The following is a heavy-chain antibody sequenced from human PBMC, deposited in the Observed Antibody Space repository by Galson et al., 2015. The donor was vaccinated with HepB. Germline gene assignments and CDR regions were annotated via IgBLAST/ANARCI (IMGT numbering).Heavy chain of an antibody. CDR3: TTDHRIAAAGGDWFDP. CDR2: IKSKTDGGTT. CDR1: GFTFSNAW. V-gene: IGHV3-15*01. Sequence: SLRLSCAASGFTFSNAWMSWVRQAPGKGLEWVGRIKSKTDGGTTDYAAPVKGRFTISRDDSKNTLYLQMNSLKTEDTAVYYCTTDHRIAAAGGDWFDPWGQGTLVTVSS. D-gene: IGHD6-13*01. J-gene: IGHJ5*02.